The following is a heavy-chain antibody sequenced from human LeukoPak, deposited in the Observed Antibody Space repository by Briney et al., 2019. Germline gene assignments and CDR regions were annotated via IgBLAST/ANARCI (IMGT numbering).Heavy chain of an antibody. J-gene: IGHJ4*02. CDR1: GYTFTGYY. Sequence: ASVKVSCKASGYTFTGYYMHWVRQAPGRGLEWMGWISAYNGNTNYAQKLQGRVTMTTDTSTSTAYMELRSLRSDDTAVYYCARDLGPYDSSGYYCGYWGQGTLVTVSS. CDR3: ARDLGPYDSSGYYCGY. CDR2: ISAYNGNT. V-gene: IGHV1-18*04. D-gene: IGHD3-22*01.